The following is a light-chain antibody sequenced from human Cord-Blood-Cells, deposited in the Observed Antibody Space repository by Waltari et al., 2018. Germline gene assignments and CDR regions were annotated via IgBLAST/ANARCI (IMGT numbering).Light chain of an antibody. V-gene: IGLV3-19*01. Sequence: SSELTRDPAVSMALGQTVRFTCQGDSRRSYYATWSQQKPGQAPVLVIYGKNNRPSGIPDRFSRSRSGNTASLTITGAQAGNWAYYYCNSRDSSCNHLVFGGGTKLPVL. CDR1: SRRSYY. CDR3: NSRDSSCNHLV. CDR2: GKN. J-gene: IGLJ3*02.